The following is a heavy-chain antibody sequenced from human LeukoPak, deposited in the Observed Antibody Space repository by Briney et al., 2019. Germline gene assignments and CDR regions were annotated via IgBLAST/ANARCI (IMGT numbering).Heavy chain of an antibody. D-gene: IGHD2-15*01. V-gene: IGHV4-59*12. J-gene: IGHJ4*02. CDR2: IYYSGST. Sequence: SETLSLTCTVSGGSISSYYWSWIRQPPGKGLEWIGYIYYSGSTNYNPSLKSRVTISVDRSKNQFSLKLSSVTAADTAVYYCARSRCSGGSCYYFDYWGQGTLVTVSS. CDR1: GGSISSYY. CDR3: ARSRCSGGSCYYFDY.